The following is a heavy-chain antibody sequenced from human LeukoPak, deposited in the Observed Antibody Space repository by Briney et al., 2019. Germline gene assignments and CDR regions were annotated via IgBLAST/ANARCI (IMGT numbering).Heavy chain of an antibody. Sequence: SVKVSCKASGGTFSSYAISWVRQAPGQGLEWMGGIIPIFGTANYAQKFQGRATITADKSTSTAYMELSSLRSEDTAVYYCARDGGCSGGSCPFDYWGQGTLVTVSS. CDR1: GGTFSSYA. D-gene: IGHD2-15*01. V-gene: IGHV1-69*06. CDR3: ARDGGCSGGSCPFDY. J-gene: IGHJ4*02. CDR2: IIPIFGTA.